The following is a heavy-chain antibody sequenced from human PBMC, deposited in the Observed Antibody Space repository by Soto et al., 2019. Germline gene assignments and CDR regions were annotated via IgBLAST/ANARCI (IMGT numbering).Heavy chain of an antibody. J-gene: IGHJ5*02. CDR3: ARVGATMVRGVITSWFDP. D-gene: IGHD3-10*01. V-gene: IGHV4-59*01. Sequence: LSLTCTVSGGSISSYYWSWIRQPPGKGLEWIGYIYYSGSTNYNPSLKSRVTISVDTSKNQFSLKLSSVTAADTAVYYCARVGATMVRGVITSWFDPWGQGTLVTVSS. CDR1: GGSISSYY. CDR2: IYYSGST.